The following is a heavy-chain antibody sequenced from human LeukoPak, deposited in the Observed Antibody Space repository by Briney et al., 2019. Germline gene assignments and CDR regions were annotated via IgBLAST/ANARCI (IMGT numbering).Heavy chain of an antibody. D-gene: IGHD3-3*01. J-gene: IGHJ3*02. Sequence: SETLSPTCAVYGGSFSGYYWSWIRQPPGKGLEWIGEINHSGSTNYNPSPTSRVTISVDTSKNQFSLKLSSVTAADTAVYYCARGIHYYDFWSGYYPRRDDAFDIWGQGTMVTVSS. CDR1: GGSFSGYY. CDR3: ARGIHYYDFWSGYYPRRDDAFDI. V-gene: IGHV4-34*01. CDR2: INHSGST.